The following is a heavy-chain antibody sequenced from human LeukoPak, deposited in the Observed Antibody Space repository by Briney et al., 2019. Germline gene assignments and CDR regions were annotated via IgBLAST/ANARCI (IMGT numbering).Heavy chain of an antibody. Sequence: PGGSLRLSCAASGFTFSGSAMHWVRQASGKGLEWVGRIKSKTDGGTTDYAAPVKGRFTISRDDSKNTLYLQMNSLKTEDTAVYYCTTDDERENYYFDYWGQGTLVTVSS. J-gene: IGHJ4*02. CDR2: IKSKTDGGTT. CDR1: GFTFSGSA. V-gene: IGHV3-15*01. CDR3: TTDDERENYYFDY.